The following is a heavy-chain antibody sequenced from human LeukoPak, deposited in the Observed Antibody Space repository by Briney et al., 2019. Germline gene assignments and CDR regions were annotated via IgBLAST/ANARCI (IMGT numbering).Heavy chain of an antibody. D-gene: IGHD4-23*01. CDR1: GFTVSSNY. V-gene: IGHV3-53*01. CDR3: ARERRQVVTSRDAFDI. J-gene: IGHJ3*02. Sequence: QAGGSLRLSCAASGFTVSSNYMSWVRQAPGKGLEWVSVIYSGGSTYYADSVKGRFTISRDNAKNSLYLQMNSLRAEDTAVYYCARERRQVVTSRDAFDIWGQGTMVTVSS. CDR2: IYSGGST.